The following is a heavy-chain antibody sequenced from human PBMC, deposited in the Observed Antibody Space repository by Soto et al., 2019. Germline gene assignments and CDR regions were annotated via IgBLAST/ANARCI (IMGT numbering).Heavy chain of an antibody. Sequence: PGGSLRLSCTASGFTFGDYAMSWVRQAPGKGLEWVGFIRSKAYGGTTEYAASVKGRFTISRDDSKSIAYLQMNSLKTEDTAVYYCTRLSMTWFDPWGQGTLVTVS. CDR3: TRLSMTWFDP. D-gene: IGHD3-22*01. J-gene: IGHJ5*02. CDR2: IRSKAYGGTT. V-gene: IGHV3-49*04. CDR1: GFTFGDYA.